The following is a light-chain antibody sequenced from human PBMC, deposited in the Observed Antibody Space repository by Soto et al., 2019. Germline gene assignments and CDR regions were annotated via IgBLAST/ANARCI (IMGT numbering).Light chain of an antibody. Sequence: IFFTQSPSTLSASPGERVTLTCRASQFVSTRLAWYQQRPGQVPRLLIYDAYTRALGISARFSGSGSGTEFTLTISSLQSEDFATYFCQQIYSAPLTFGGGTKVDIK. J-gene: IGKJ4*01. CDR3: QQIYSAPLT. CDR2: DAY. V-gene: IGKV3-15*01. CDR1: QFVSTR.